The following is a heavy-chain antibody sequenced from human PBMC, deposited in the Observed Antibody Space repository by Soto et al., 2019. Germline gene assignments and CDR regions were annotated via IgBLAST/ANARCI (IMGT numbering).Heavy chain of an antibody. CDR1: SGSFSGFY. V-gene: IGHV4-34*01. D-gene: IGHD6-13*01. CDR3: AKYRRTEAEGFTLDY. Sequence: PSETLSLTCSIYSGSFSGFYWSWIRQPPGKRLEWIGEISQSGSTNYNPSLKSRVTISVDTSKNQFSLKLTSVNAADTAVYYCAKYRRTEAEGFTLDYWGRGTLVTVSS. J-gene: IGHJ4*02. CDR2: ISQSGST.